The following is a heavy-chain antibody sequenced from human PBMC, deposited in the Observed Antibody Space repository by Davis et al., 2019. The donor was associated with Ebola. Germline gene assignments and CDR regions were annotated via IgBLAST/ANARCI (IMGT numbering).Heavy chain of an antibody. D-gene: IGHD3-16*01. CDR2: IRSKANSYAT. V-gene: IGHV3-73*01. CDR3: TGDRGDGDY. Sequence: GRSLRLSCAASGFTFSGSAMHWVRQASGKGLEWVGRIRSKANSYATAYAASVKGRFTISRDDSKNTAYLQMNSLKTEDTAVYYCTGDRGDGDYWGQGTLVTVSS. CDR1: GFTFSGSA. J-gene: IGHJ4*02.